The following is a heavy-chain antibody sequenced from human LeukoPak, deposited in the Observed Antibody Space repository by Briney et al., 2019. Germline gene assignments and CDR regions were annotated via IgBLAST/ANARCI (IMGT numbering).Heavy chain of an antibody. D-gene: IGHD3-10*01. CDR1: GFTFSSYW. CDR2: INSDGRST. CDR3: AGGFDY. Sequence: GGALTLSCAASGFTFSSYWMHWVRQPPGKGLVWVLRINSDGRSTSYADSVKGRFTISRDNAQNTLYLQMNSLRADDTAVYYSAGGFDYWGQGTLVTVSS. V-gene: IGHV3-74*01. J-gene: IGHJ4*02.